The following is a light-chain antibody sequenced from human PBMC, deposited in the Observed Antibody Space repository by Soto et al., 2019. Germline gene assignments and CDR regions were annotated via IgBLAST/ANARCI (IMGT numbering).Light chain of an antibody. Sequence: QSALTQPPSASGSPGQSVTISCTGTSSDVGGYNYVSWYQQHPGKAPKLMIYEVSNRPSGVSNRFSGSKSGNTASLTISGLQADDEGDYYCSSKTSSSSPFVFGTGTKLTVL. CDR1: SSDVGGYNY. V-gene: IGLV2-14*01. J-gene: IGLJ1*01. CDR2: EVS. CDR3: SSKTSSSSPFV.